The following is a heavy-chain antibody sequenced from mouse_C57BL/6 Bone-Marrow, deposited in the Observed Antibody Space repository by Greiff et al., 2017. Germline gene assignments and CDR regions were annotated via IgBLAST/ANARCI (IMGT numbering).Heavy chain of an antibody. CDR3: ARHWDGYAMDY. V-gene: IGHV5-6*01. J-gene: IGHJ4*01. Sequence: EVQRVESGGDLVKPGGSLKLSCAASGFTFRSYGMSWVRQTPDKRLEWVATISSGGSYTYYPDSVKGRFTISRDNAKNNLYLQMSSLKSEDTAMYYCARHWDGYAMDYWGQGTSVTVSS. D-gene: IGHD4-1*01. CDR1: GFTFRSYG. CDR2: ISSGGSYT.